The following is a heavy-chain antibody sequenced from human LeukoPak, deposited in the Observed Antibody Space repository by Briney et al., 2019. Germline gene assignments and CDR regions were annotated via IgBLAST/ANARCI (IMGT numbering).Heavy chain of an antibody. CDR1: GGSISSSSYY. Sequence: SETLSLTCTVSGGSISSSSYYWGWIRQSPGKGLEWIGSIYYSGSTFYNPSLKSRVTISVDTSKKQFSLKLSSVTAADTAVYYCAREVNRAFDIWGQGTMVTVSS. J-gene: IGHJ3*02. D-gene: IGHD1-14*01. CDR3: AREVNRAFDI. V-gene: IGHV4-39*07. CDR2: IYYSGST.